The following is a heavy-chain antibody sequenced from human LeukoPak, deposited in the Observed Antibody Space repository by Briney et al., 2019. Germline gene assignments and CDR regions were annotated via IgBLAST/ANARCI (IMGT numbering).Heavy chain of an antibody. D-gene: IGHD3-22*01. CDR2: INTNSGGR. V-gene: IGHV1-2*02. J-gene: IGHJ4*02. Sequence: ASVKVSCKASGYTFTGYYMHWVRQAPGQGLEWMGWINTNSGGRNYAQNFQGRVTMTMDTSISTAYMEMWRLRSDDTAVYHCAREDSSGYDYWGQGSMVTVSS. CDR3: AREDSSGYDY. CDR1: GYTFTGYY.